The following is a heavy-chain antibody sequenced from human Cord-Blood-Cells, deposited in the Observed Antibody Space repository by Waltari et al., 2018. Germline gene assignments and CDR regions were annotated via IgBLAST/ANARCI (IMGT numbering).Heavy chain of an antibody. J-gene: IGHJ6*03. D-gene: IGHD2-2*01. V-gene: IGHV4-39*01. CDR3: ARQRGYCSSTSCRMDYYYYMDV. CDR2: IYYSGST. Sequence: QLQLQESGPGLVKPSETLSLTCTVSGGSISSSSYYWGWIRQPPGKGLAWIGSIYYSGSTSYNPSLKSRVTISVDTSKNQFSLKLSSVTAADTAVYYCARQRGYCSSTSCRMDYYYYMDVWGKGTTVTVSS. CDR1: GGSISSSSYY.